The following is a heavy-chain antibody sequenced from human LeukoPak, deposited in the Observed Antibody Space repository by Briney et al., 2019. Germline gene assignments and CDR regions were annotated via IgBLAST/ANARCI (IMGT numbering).Heavy chain of an antibody. J-gene: IGHJ4*02. CDR1: GFTFSSYS. V-gene: IGHV3-48*01. D-gene: IGHD3-22*01. Sequence: GGSLRLSCAASGFTFSSYSMNWVRQAPGKGLEWVSYISSSSSTIYYADSVKGRFTISRDNAKNSLYLQMNSLRAEDTAVYYCARDREYYYDSDYDYWGQGTLVTVSS. CDR3: ARDREYYYDSDYDY. CDR2: ISSSSSTI.